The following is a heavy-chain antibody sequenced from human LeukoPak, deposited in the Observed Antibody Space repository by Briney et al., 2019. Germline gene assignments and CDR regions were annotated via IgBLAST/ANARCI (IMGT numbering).Heavy chain of an antibody. J-gene: IGHJ3*01. CDR2: INHSGST. CDR3: ARGRVYIVGATRGYDAFDL. Sequence: SETLSLTCAVYGGSFSGYYWSWIRQPPGKGLEWIGEINHSGSTNYNPSLKSRVTISVDTSKNQFSLKLSSVTAADTAVYYCARGRVYIVGATRGYDAFDLWGQGTMVPVSS. D-gene: IGHD1-26*01. CDR1: GGSFSGYY. V-gene: IGHV4-34*01.